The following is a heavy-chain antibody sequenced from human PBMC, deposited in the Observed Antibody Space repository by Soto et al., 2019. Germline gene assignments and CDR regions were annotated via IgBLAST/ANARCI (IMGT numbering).Heavy chain of an antibody. CDR3: ARGDYCSGGSCYPDAFDI. CDR1: CGSFSGYY. J-gene: IGHJ3*02. D-gene: IGHD2-15*01. CDR2: INHSGST. V-gene: IGHV4-34*01. Sequence: SETLSLTCAVYCGSFSGYYWSWIRQPPGKGLEWIGEINHSGSTNYNPSLKSRVTISVDTSKNQFSLKLSSVTAADTAVYYCARGDYCSGGSCYPDAFDIWGQGTMVTVSS.